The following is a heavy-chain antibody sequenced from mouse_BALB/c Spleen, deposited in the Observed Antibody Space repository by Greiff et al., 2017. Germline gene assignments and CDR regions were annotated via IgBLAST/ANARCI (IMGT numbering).Heavy chain of an antibody. V-gene: IGHV5-17*02. CDR1: GFTFSSFG. D-gene: IGHD3-1*01. Sequence: DVKLVESGGGLVQPGGSRKLSCAASGFTFSSFGMHWVRQAPEKGLEWVAYISSGSSTIYYADTVKGRFTISRDNPKNTLFLQMTSLRSEDTAMYYCASSGFDYWGQGTTLTVSS. CDR2: ISSGSSTI. CDR3: ASSGFDY. J-gene: IGHJ2*01.